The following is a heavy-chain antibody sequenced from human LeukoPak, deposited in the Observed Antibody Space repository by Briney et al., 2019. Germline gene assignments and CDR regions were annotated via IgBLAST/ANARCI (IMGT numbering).Heavy chain of an antibody. J-gene: IGHJ5*02. CDR2: INHSGST. D-gene: IGHD3-10*01. Sequence: SETLSLTCAVYGGSFSGYYWSWIRQPPGKGLEWIGEINHSGSTNYNPSLKSRVTISVDRSKNQLSLKLSSVTAADTAVYYCARAVWETYYYGSGSYYSWFDPWGQGTLVTVSS. V-gene: IGHV4-34*01. CDR3: ARAVWETYYYGSGSYYSWFDP. CDR1: GGSFSGYY.